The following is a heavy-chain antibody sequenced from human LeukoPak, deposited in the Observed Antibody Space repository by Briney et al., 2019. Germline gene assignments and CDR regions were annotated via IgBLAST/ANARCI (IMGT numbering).Heavy chain of an antibody. J-gene: IGHJ3*02. CDR2: IRGSGGAT. D-gene: IGHD2-15*01. Sequence: GGSLRLSCAASGFTVSSNYMSWVRQTPGRGLEWVSAIRGSGGATYYEDSVKGRFTISRDNSKNTLSLQMNSLRAEDTAVYYCARGALSFGRADAFDIWGQGTMVTVSS. CDR3: ARGALSFGRADAFDI. V-gene: IGHV3-23*01. CDR1: GFTVSSNY.